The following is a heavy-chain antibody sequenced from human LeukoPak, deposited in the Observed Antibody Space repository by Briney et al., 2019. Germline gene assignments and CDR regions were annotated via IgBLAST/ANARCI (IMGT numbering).Heavy chain of an antibody. D-gene: IGHD3-22*01. V-gene: IGHV1-69*13. J-gene: IGHJ4*02. CDR3: AIHYYDSSGYSYYFDY. CDR1: GGTFSSYA. CDR2: IIPIFGTA. Sequence: SVKVSCKASGGTFSSYAISWVRQAPGQGLEWMGGIIPIFGTANYAQKFQGRVTITADESTSTAYMELSSLRSEDTAVYYCAIHYYDSSGYSYYFDYWGQGTLVTVSP.